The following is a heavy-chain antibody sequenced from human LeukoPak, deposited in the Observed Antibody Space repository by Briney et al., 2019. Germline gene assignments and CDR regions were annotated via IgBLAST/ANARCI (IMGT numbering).Heavy chain of an antibody. CDR1: GGSFSGYY. D-gene: IGHD4-23*01. CDR2: INHSGST. Sequence: SETLSLTCAVYGGSFSGYYWSWIRQPPGKGLEWIGEINHSGSTNYNPSLKNRVTISVDTSKNQFSLKLSSVTAADTAVYYCARGGGNSGFDYWGQGTLVTVSS. J-gene: IGHJ4*02. V-gene: IGHV4-34*01. CDR3: ARGGGNSGFDY.